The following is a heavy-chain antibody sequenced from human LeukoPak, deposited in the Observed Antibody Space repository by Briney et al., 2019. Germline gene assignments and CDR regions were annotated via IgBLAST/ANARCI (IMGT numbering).Heavy chain of an antibody. J-gene: IGHJ5*02. CDR2: LKRKATCETA. V-gene: IGHV3-15*01. D-gene: IGHD2-15*01. Sequence: PGGCLRLSREFCVNNLIDAWLDWVRRTPGRGREWLRRLKRKATCETADYANSVKGRFTISREDSKTTFYLQMNSLKTDDTGVYYGTVEPRWWASGQGTLVSVSA. CDR1: VNNLIDAW. CDR3: TVEPRWWA.